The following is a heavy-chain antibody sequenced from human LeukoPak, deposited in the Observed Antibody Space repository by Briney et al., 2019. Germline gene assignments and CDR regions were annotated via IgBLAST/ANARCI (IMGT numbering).Heavy chain of an antibody. V-gene: IGHV3-48*01. J-gene: IGHJ5*02. CDR2: ISSSSSTI. Sequence: GGSLRLSCAASGFTFSSYSMNWVRQAPGKGLEWVSYISSSSSTIYYADSVKGRFTISRDNAKNSLYLQMNSLRAEDTAVYYCARDGVQYYDILTGYQNWFDPWGQGTLVTVSS. D-gene: IGHD3-9*01. CDR1: GFTFSSYS. CDR3: ARDGVQYYDILTGYQNWFDP.